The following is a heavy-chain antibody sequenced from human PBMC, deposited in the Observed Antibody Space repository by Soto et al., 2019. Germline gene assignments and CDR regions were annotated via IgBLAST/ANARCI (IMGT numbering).Heavy chain of an antibody. J-gene: IGHJ4*02. Sequence: PGGSLRLSCAASGFTFDSSTMNWVRQAPGKGLEWVSSINSDSAYIYYAGSVTGRFTISRDNAKSSLFLQISSLRAVDTAVYYCTRGTYGEYSDWGRGTLVTVSS. CDR2: INSDSAYI. CDR3: TRGTYGEYSD. V-gene: IGHV3-21*01. D-gene: IGHD4-17*01. CDR1: GFTFDSST.